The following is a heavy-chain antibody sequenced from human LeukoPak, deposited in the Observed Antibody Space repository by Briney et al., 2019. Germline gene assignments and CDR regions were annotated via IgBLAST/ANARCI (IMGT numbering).Heavy chain of an antibody. CDR2: INHRGST. J-gene: IGHJ4*02. Sequence: SETLSLTCAVYGESLSKYYWTWIRQSTGMGLEWIGEINHRGSTNLNPSLKSRVTLSVDTSKHQFSLKLTSVTAADAAVYYCASSVGSTDYWGQGTLVTVSS. D-gene: IGHD1-26*01. CDR1: GESLSKYY. V-gene: IGHV4-34*01. CDR3: ASSVGSTDY.